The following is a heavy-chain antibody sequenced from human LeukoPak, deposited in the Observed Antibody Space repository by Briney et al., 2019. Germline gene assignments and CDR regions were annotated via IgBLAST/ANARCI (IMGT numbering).Heavy chain of an antibody. CDR1: GDSINRSDSY. V-gene: IGHV4-39*01. Sequence: SETLSLTCTVSGDSINRSDSYWGWIHQSPGKGLEWIGSIYYTGSTFDKPSLKSRVTISLDTSNNQFSLRVKSVTAADAALYFCARLRRANSGYGSVDFWGQGTLVTVSS. J-gene: IGHJ4*02. CDR3: ARLRRANSGYGSVDF. D-gene: IGHD5-12*01. CDR2: IYYTGST.